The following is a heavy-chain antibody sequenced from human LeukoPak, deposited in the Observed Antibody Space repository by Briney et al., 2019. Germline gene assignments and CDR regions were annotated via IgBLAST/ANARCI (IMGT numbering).Heavy chain of an antibody. J-gene: IGHJ4*02. V-gene: IGHV4-59*01. Sequence: SETLSLTCTVSGGSFEHYFWSWIRQPPGKGLVWIGYVYYSGSTDYSPSLKSRLTISADTSKNQFSLKLSSVTAADTAVYYCASHRRSHGSEYWGQGTLVTVSS. CDR1: GGSFEHYF. CDR3: ASHRRSHGSEY. D-gene: IGHD3-10*01. CDR2: VYYSGST.